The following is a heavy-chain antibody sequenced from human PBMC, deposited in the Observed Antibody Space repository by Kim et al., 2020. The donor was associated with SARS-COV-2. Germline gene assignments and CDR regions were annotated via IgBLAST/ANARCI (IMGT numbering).Heavy chain of an antibody. Sequence: ASVKVSCKASGYTFTSYYMHWVRQAPGQGLEWMGIINPSGGSTSYAQKFQDIVTMTRDTSTSTVYMELSSLSSEDTAVYYCASDVSRGGIYYGLDVCGQG. CDR3: ASDVSRGGIYYGLDV. CDR2: INPSGGST. D-gene: IGHD3-16*01. V-gene: IGHV1-46*01. J-gene: IGHJ6*02. CDR1: GYTFTSYY.